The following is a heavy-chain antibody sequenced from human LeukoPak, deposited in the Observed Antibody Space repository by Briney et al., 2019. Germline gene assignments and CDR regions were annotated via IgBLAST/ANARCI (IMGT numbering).Heavy chain of an antibody. CDR1: GFTFSSYS. CDR2: INWNGDRI. J-gene: IGHJ3*02. Sequence: GGSLRLSCAASGFTFSSYSMNWVRQAPGKGLEWVSGINWNGDRIGYADSVKGRFTISRDNAKNSLYLQMNSLRAEDTALYYCARSRITIFGVITRGAFDIWGQGTMVTVSS. CDR3: ARSRITIFGVITRGAFDI. V-gene: IGHV3-20*04. D-gene: IGHD3-3*01.